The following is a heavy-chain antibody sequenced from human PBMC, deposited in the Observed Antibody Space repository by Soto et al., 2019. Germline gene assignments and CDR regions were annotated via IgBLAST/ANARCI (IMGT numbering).Heavy chain of an antibody. CDR3: ARVGDAVAGWGYFDY. D-gene: IGHD6-19*01. CDR2: FYTSGST. J-gene: IGHJ4*02. CDR1: GGAISSYY. Sequence: SETLSLTCTVSGGAISSYYWSWIRQPAGKGLEWIGRFYTSGSTKYNPSLKSRVTMSVDTSKNQFSLKLFYVTAADTAVYYCARVGDAVAGWGYFDYWCQGGLVTVSS. V-gene: IGHV4-4*07.